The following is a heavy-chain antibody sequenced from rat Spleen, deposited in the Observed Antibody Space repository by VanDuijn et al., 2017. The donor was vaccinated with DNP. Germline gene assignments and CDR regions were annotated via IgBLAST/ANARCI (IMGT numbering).Heavy chain of an antibody. V-gene: IGHV5S23*01. D-gene: IGHD1-2*01. CDR3: ARHDSFDWFAY. Sequence: VQLVESGGGLVQPGRSLKLSCAASGFTFSNYYMAWVRQTPKKGLEWVATVSTSGSKTYYSDSAQGQFTVSRDDAKSTLYLQMNSLKSEDTATYYCARHDSFDWFAYWGQGTLVTVSS. CDR1: GFTFSNYY. CDR2: VSTSGSKT. J-gene: IGHJ3*01.